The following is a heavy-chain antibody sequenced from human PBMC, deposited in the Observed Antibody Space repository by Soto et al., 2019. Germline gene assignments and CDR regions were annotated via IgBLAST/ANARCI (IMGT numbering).Heavy chain of an antibody. D-gene: IGHD3-22*01. CDR2: IKSKSDGGTT. Sequence: EVQLLESGGGLVKPGGSLRLSCAASSFTFTNAWLNWVRQAPGKGLEWVGRIKSKSDGGTTYYAAPVKGRFTISRDDSKNTLYLQMNSLKSEDTGVYYCTYDDRWFYYASSGTYWGPGTLVTVSS. V-gene: IGHV3-15*07. CDR3: TYDDRWFYYASSGTY. J-gene: IGHJ4*02. CDR1: SFTFTNAW.